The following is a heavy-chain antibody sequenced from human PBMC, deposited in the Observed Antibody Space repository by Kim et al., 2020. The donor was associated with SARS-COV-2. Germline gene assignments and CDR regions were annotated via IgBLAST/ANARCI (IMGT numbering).Heavy chain of an antibody. CDR3: ARARYCSGGSSYNNWFDP. J-gene: IGHJ5*02. D-gene: IGHD2-15*01. CDR1: GFTFSSYW. V-gene: IGHV3-74*01. CDR2: INSDGSST. Sequence: GGSLRLSCAASGFTFSSYWMHWVRQAPGKGLVWVSRINSDGSSTSYADSVKGRFTISRDNAKNTLYLQMNSLRADDTAVYYCARARYCSGGSSYNNWFDPCGEGTPVTVSS.